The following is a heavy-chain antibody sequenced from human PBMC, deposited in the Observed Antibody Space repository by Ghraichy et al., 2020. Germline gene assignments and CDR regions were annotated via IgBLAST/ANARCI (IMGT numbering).Heavy chain of an antibody. CDR1: GFTFSSYA. V-gene: IGHV3-23*01. D-gene: IGHD3-3*01. J-gene: IGHJ6*03. CDR3: AKSNYDFWSGYQSYYYYYMDV. CDR2: ISGSGGST. Sequence: GESLNISCAASGFTFSSYAMSWVRQAPGKGLEWVSAISGSGGSTYYADSVKGRFTISRDNSKNTLYLQMNSLRAEDTAVYYCAKSNYDFWSGYQSYYYYYMDVWGKGTTVTVSS.